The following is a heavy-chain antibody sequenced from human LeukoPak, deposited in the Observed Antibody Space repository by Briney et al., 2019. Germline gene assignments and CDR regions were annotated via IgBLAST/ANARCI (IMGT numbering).Heavy chain of an antibody. CDR3: ARGDRADWLRGLDY. Sequence: GGSLRLSCAASGFTFSSSVMNWVRQAPGKGLEWVSSISSSSNYVYYADSVKGRFTVSRDNAKNSLYLQMNSLRAEDTAVYYCARGDRADWLRGLDYWGQGTLVTVSS. J-gene: IGHJ4*02. D-gene: IGHD5-12*01. CDR2: ISSSSNYV. V-gene: IGHV3-21*01. CDR1: GFTFSSSV.